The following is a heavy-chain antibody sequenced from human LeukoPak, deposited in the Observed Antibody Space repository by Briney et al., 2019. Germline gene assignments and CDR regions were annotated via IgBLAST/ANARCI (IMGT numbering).Heavy chain of an antibody. J-gene: IGHJ4*02. CDR3: ARSEYSSGLRGVWDY. CDR1: GFTFSNYA. CDR2: VSYDGSNK. D-gene: IGHD6-19*01. V-gene: IGHV3-30-3*01. Sequence: GGSLRLSCAASGFTFSNYAMHWVRQAPGKGLEWVAVVSYDGSNKYYADSMKGRFTISRDNSKNTLYLQMNSLRAEDTAFYYCARSEYSSGLRGVWDYWGQGTLVTVSS.